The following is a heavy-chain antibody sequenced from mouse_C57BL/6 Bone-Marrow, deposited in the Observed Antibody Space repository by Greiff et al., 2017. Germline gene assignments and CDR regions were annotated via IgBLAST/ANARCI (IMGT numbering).Heavy chain of an antibody. CDR3: ATLLSWFAY. Sequence: VQLQQSGAELVRPGSSVKMSCKTSGYTFTSYGINWVKQRPGQGLEWIGYINIGNGYTEYNEKLKGKATLTSDTSTSTAYMQLSSLTSEDSAIYFCATLLSWFAYWGQGTLVTVSA. CDR2: INIGNGYT. D-gene: IGHD2-1*01. J-gene: IGHJ3*01. CDR1: GYTFTSYG. V-gene: IGHV1-58*01.